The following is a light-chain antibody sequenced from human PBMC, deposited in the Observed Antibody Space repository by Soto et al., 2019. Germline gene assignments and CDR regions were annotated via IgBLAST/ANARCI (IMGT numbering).Light chain of an antibody. Sequence: EIVLTQSPGTLSLSPGERATLSCRASQSVSSSYLAWYQQKPGQAPRLLIYGASSRATGIPDRFSGSASGTDFTLTISRLEPEDFAVYYCQQYPGYTFGQGTKLEIK. CDR2: GAS. J-gene: IGKJ2*01. CDR1: QSVSSSY. CDR3: QQYPGYT. V-gene: IGKV3-20*01.